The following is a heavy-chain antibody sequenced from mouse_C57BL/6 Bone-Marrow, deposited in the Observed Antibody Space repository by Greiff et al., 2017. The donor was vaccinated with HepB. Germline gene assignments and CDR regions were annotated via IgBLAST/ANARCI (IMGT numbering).Heavy chain of an antibody. CDR2: IDPSDSYT. D-gene: IGHD1-1*01. J-gene: IGHJ3*01. V-gene: IGHV1-69*01. Sequence: VQLQQPGAELVMPGASVKLSCKASGYTFTSYWMHWVKQRPGQGLEWIGEIDPSDSYTNYNQKFKGKSTMTVDKSSSTAYMQLSSLTSEASAVYCCESYGLRGFAYWGQGTLVTVSA. CDR3: ESYGLRGFAY. CDR1: GYTFTSYW.